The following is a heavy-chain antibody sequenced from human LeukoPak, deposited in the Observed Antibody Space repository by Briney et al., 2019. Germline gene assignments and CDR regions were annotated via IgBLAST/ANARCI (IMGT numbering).Heavy chain of an antibody. J-gene: IGHJ5*02. CDR1: GFTFSSCE. Sequence: GGSLRLSCAASGFTFSSCEMNWVRQAPGKGLEWVSYISSSGRTIYYADSVKGRFTISRDNAKNSLYLQMNSLRAEDTAVYYCARSRRATSSSWYNWFDPWGQGTLVTVSS. CDR2: ISSSGRTI. CDR3: ARSRRATSSSWYNWFDP. D-gene: IGHD6-13*01. V-gene: IGHV3-48*03.